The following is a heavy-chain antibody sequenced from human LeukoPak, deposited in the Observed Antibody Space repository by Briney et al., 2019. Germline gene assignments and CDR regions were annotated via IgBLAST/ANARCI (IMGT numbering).Heavy chain of an antibody. CDR2: ISPDERTK. V-gene: IGHV3-30*01. CDR3: ASQRQCSEISCYRTFAN. D-gene: IGHD3-10*01. Sequence: PGRSLRLSCAASGFSFSTYAMHWVRQAPGKGLEWVAVISPDERTKYYADSVKGRFTISRDISKSTLYLQMDNLGAEDTADYYCASQRQCSEISCYRTFANWGQGTTVTVSS. CDR1: GFSFSTYA. J-gene: IGHJ4*02.